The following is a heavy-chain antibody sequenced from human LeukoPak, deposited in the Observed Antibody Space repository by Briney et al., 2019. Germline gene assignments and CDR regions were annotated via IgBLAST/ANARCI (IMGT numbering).Heavy chain of an antibody. CDR2: ISGSGDRT. CDR1: GFTFGRRA. Sequence: PGGSLRLSCAASGFTFGRRAMSWVRQAPGKGLEWVSDISGSGDRTDYADSVKGRFTISRDNAKKSLFLQMTSLRAEDTAVYYCANEGNYYYYMDVWGQGTTVTVSS. J-gene: IGHJ6*03. CDR3: ANEGNYYYYMDV. V-gene: IGHV3-23*01.